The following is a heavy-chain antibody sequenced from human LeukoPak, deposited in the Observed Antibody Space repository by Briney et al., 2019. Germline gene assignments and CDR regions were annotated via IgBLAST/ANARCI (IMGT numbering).Heavy chain of an antibody. Sequence: GGSLRLSCAASGFTFDDYAMHWVRQAPGKGLEWVSGISWNSGSIGYADSVKGRFTISRDNAKNSLYLQMNSLRAEDTAVYYCAKDGDIVATIFDYWGQGTLVTVSS. J-gene: IGHJ4*02. D-gene: IGHD5-12*01. V-gene: IGHV3-9*01. CDR3: AKDGDIVATIFDY. CDR1: GFTFDDYA. CDR2: ISWNSGSI.